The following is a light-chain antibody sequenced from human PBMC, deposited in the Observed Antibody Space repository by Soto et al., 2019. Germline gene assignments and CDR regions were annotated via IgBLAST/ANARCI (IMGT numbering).Light chain of an antibody. V-gene: IGLV2-23*01. CDR3: CSFAGTGTQDV. CDR2: EGS. Sequence: QSALTQPASVSGSLGQSTTISCIGSSDNIGSYNLVSWYQQKPGKAPKIIIFEGSKRPSGVSNRFSGSRSGNTASLTISGLQAEDEADYYCCSFAGTGTQDVFGTGTKLAVL. CDR1: SDNIGSYNL. J-gene: IGLJ1*01.